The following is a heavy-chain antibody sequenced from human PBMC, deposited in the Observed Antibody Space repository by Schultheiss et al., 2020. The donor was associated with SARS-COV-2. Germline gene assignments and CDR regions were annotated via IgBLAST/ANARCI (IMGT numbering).Heavy chain of an antibody. V-gene: IGHV3-9*01. D-gene: IGHD5-12*01. J-gene: IGHJ6*02. CDR2: ISWNSGSI. Sequence: GGSLRLSCAASGFTFDDYAMHWVRQAPGKGLEWVSGISWNSGSIGYADSVKGRFTISRDNAKNSLFLQMNSLRAEDTAVYYCARAGNSGYDSGYYYGMDVWGQGTTVTVSS. CDR3: ARAGNSGYDSGYYYGMDV. CDR1: GFTFDDYA.